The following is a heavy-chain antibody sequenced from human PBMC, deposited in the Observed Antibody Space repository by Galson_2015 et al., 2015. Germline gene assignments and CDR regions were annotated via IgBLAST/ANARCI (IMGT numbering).Heavy chain of an antibody. CDR3: ARDRGDIVVVPAAIHWFDP. V-gene: IGHV1-69*04. CDR1: GGTFSSYA. CDR2: IIPILGIA. D-gene: IGHD2-2*01. J-gene: IGHJ5*02. Sequence: SVKVSCKASGGTFSSYAISWVRQAPGQGLEWMGRIIPILGIANYAQKFQGRVTITADKSTSTAYMELSSLRSEDTAVYYCARDRGDIVVVPAAIHWFDPWGQGTLVTVSS.